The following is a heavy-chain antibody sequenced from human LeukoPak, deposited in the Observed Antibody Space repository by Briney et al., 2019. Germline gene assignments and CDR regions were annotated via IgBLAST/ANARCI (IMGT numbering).Heavy chain of an antibody. Sequence: SETLSLTCTVPGGSISSYYWSWIRQQPGKGLEWIANIYSSGSTYYNPSLKSRVTISMDTSKNQFSLKLSSVTTADTAVYYCARDIRMVGATLYFDYWGQGTLVTVSS. CDR3: ARDIRMVGATLYFDY. V-gene: IGHV4-59*01. J-gene: IGHJ4*02. CDR1: GGSISSYY. CDR2: IYSSGST. D-gene: IGHD1-26*01.